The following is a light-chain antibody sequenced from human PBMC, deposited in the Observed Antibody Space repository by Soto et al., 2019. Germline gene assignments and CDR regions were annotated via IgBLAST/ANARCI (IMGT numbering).Light chain of an antibody. CDR3: QQYDTYFRYT. J-gene: IGKJ2*01. V-gene: IGKV1-5*01. CDR2: DGY. CDR1: QNMRSR. Sequence: QMTQSPSTLSASAGDRVTITCRASQNMRSRLAWFQQKPGKAPKLLIYDGYTLESGVPSRFSGSGSGTEFTLTIGSLQPDDFANYYCQQYDTYFRYTFGQGTKVDIK.